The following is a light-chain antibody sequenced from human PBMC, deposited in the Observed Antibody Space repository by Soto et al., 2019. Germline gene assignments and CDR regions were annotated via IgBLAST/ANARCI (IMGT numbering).Light chain of an antibody. Sequence: QYALTQPAAVSGSPGQTITISCTGTSSDVGAYTSVSWYQQHPGKAPKLIIYEVSNRPPGISTRFSGSKSASTASLTISGLQAEDEAHYYCSSYTSGNRDYVFATGTKVTVL. V-gene: IGLV2-14*01. CDR2: EVS. J-gene: IGLJ1*01. CDR3: SSYTSGNRDYV. CDR1: SSDVGAYTS.